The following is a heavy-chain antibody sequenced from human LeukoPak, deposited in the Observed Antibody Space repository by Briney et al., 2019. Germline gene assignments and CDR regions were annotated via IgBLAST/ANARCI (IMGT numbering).Heavy chain of an antibody. Sequence: GGSLRLSCAASGFTFRSYAMQWVRQAPGKGLEYVSAISSNGGSTYYANSVRGRFTISRDNSKNTLYLQMGSLRAEDMAVYYCAREVQYSYGYAWDAFDIWGQGTMVTVSS. CDR3: AREVQYSYGYAWDAFDI. CDR1: GFTFRSYA. J-gene: IGHJ3*02. V-gene: IGHV3-64*01. CDR2: ISSNGGST. D-gene: IGHD5-18*01.